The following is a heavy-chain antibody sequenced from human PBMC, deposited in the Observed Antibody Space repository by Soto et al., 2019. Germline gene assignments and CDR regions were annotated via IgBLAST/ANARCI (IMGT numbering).Heavy chain of an antibody. D-gene: IGHD1-26*01. CDR2: IYYSGST. Sequence: SETLSLTCPFSGCSISSGGYYWSWIRQHPGKGLEWIGYIYYSGSTYYNPSLKSRVTISVDTSKNQFSLKLSSVTAADTAVYYCARERSGDFDYWGQGTLVTVPQ. CDR1: GCSISSGGYY. J-gene: IGHJ4*02. V-gene: IGHV4-31*03. CDR3: ARERSGDFDY.